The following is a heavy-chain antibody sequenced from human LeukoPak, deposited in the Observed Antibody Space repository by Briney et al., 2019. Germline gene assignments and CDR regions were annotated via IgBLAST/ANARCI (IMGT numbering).Heavy chain of an antibody. J-gene: IGHJ5*02. CDR1: GFIVSSNY. D-gene: IGHD4-17*01. CDR3: ARDLEWTTVTSA. Sequence: GGSLRLSCAASGFIVSSNYMSWVRQAPGKGLEWVSVIYSGGSTFYADSVKGRSNTSRDNSKNTLYLQMNSLRAEDTAVYYCARDLEWTTVTSAWGQGTLVTVSS. CDR2: IYSGGST. V-gene: IGHV3-53*01.